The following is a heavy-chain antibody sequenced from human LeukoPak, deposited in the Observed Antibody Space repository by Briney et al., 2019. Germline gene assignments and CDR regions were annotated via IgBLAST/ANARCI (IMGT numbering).Heavy chain of an antibody. J-gene: IGHJ5*02. CDR2: INHSGST. CDR1: GGSISSYY. Sequence: SETLSLTCTVSGGSISSYYWSWIRQPPGKGLEWIGEINHSGSTNYSPSLKSRVTISVDTSKKQFSLKLSSVTAADTAVYYCARHYFSTLTTLLRGVKKQKSRFDPWGQGTLVTVSS. V-gene: IGHV4-34*01. D-gene: IGHD4-17*01. CDR3: ARHYFSTLTTLLRGVKKQKSRFDP.